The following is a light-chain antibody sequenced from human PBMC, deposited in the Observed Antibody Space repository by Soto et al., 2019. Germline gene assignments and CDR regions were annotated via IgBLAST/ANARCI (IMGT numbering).Light chain of an antibody. V-gene: IGKV1-5*01. J-gene: IGKJ2*01. Sequence: DIQMTQSPSTLSASVGDTVTLACRASQSVSGWLAWYQQIPGKAPKLLIYEASTLESGVPSRFSGSGSGTEFTLTITSLQPDDFGTYFCQHYFGYPYTFGQGTELEIK. CDR2: EAS. CDR1: QSVSGW. CDR3: QHYFGYPYT.